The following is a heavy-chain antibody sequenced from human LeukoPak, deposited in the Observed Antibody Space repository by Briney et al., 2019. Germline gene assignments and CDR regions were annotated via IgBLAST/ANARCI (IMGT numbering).Heavy chain of an antibody. CDR3: ARDAYPVAGTCDY. J-gene: IGHJ4*02. CDR1: GYSISSGYY. CDR2: IYHSGST. D-gene: IGHD6-19*01. Sequence: SETLSLTCTVSGYSISSGYYWGWIRQPPGKGLEWIGSIYHSGSTYYNPSLRSRLTISVDTSKNQFSLKLSSVTAADTAVYYCARDAYPVAGTCDYWGQGTLVTVSS. V-gene: IGHV4-38-2*02.